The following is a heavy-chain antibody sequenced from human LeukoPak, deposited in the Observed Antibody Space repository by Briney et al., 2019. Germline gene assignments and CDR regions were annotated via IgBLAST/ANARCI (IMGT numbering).Heavy chain of an antibody. D-gene: IGHD3-9*01. V-gene: IGHV1-18*01. CDR1: GYTFTSYG. J-gene: IGHJ4*02. CDR2: ISAYNGNT. CDR3: ARQNILTGYPHFDY. Sequence: ASVKVSCKASGYTFTSYGISWVRQAPGQGLEWMGWISAYNGNTNYAQKLQGRVTMTTDTSTSTAYMELRSLRSDDTAVYYCARQNILTGYPHFDYWGQGTLVTGSS.